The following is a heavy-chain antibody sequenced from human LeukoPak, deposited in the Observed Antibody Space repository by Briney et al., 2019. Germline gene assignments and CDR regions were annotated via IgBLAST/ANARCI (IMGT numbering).Heavy chain of an antibody. CDR3: ARDRPLIVVVPAAIGYYYGMDV. Sequence: PGGSLRLSCAASGFTFSSYSMNWVRQAPGKGLEWVSYISSSSSTIYYADSVKGRFTISRDNAKNSPYLQMNSLRDEDTAVYYCARDRPLIVVVPAAIGYYYGMDVWGQGTTVTVSS. J-gene: IGHJ6*02. V-gene: IGHV3-48*02. CDR1: GFTFSSYS. D-gene: IGHD2-2*01. CDR2: ISSSSSTI.